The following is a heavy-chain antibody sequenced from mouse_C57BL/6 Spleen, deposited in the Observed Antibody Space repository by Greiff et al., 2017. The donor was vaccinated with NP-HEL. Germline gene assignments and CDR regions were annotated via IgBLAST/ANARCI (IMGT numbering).Heavy chain of an antibody. CDR3: ARSEDSSGLFDY. D-gene: IGHD3-2*02. CDR2: IDPENGDT. Sequence: VQLQQSGAELVRPGASVKLSCTASGFNIKDDYMHWVKQRPEQGLEWIGWIDPENGDTEYASKFKGKATLTADKSSSTAYMQLSSLTSEDSAVYFCARSEDSSGLFDYWGQGTTLTVSS. V-gene: IGHV14-4*01. CDR1: GFNIKDDY. J-gene: IGHJ2*01.